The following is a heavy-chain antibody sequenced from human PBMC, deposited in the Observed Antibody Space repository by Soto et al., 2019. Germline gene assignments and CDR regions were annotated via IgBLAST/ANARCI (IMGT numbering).Heavy chain of an antibody. J-gene: IGHJ2*01. Sequence: QVQLVESGGGLVKPGGSLRLSCAASGFTFSDYYMSWIRQAPGKGLEWVSYINSSSSYTNYADSVKGRFTIARDNAKNSMSLQMNCLRADDTAAYYCGRIITAAGGRRYFDLWGRGNLVTVSS. CDR2: INSSSSYT. CDR1: GFTFSDYY. CDR3: GRIITAAGGRRYFDL. D-gene: IGHD6-13*01. V-gene: IGHV3-11*05.